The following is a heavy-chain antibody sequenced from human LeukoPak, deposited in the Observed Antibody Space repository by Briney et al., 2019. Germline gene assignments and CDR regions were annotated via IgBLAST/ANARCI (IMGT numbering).Heavy chain of an antibody. J-gene: IGHJ4*02. CDR2: INPDTGGT. CDR1: GYTFSGYY. CDR3: ARDLGFLDIVATSY. D-gene: IGHD5-12*01. Sequence: ASVKVSCKTSGYTFSGYYIHWVRQAPGQGLQWMGWINPDTGGTNYAKKIQGRVTMTRDTSISTAYMELSRLRSDDTAVYYCARDLGFLDIVATSYWGQGTLVTVSS. V-gene: IGHV1-2*02.